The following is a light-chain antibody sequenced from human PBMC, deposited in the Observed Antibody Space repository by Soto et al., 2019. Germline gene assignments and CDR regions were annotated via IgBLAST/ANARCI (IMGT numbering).Light chain of an antibody. CDR2: HAS. J-gene: IGKJ2*01. V-gene: IGKV3-20*01. CDR1: QSVSRSF. CDR3: QQYGSSPQT. Sequence: EIVLTQSPATLSLSPGEVVTLSCRASQSVSRSFLAWYQQKHGHPPRLLIYHASSSATGIPDRCSGSGSGTDFTLTSSIVDPEDLVLYCCQQYGSSPQTFGQGTKLEI.